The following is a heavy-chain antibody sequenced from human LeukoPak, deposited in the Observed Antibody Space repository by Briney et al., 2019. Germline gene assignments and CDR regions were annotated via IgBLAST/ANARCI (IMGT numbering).Heavy chain of an antibody. V-gene: IGHV4-59*07. CDR3: AVTLYGSGSYYNFDY. J-gene: IGHJ4*02. D-gene: IGHD3-10*01. CDR2: IYYSGST. CDR1: GGSISSYY. Sequence: PSDTLSLTCTVSGGSISSYYWSWIRQSPGKGLEWIGYIYYSGSTNYNPSLKSRVTISVDTSKNQFSLKLSSVTAADTAVYYCAVTLYGSGSYYNFDYWGQGTLVTVSS.